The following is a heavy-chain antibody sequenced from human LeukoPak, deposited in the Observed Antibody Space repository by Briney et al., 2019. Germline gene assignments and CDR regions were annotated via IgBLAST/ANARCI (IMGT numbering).Heavy chain of an antibody. CDR3: ARGGRSGWYLRLFDY. J-gene: IGHJ4*02. CDR2: INWNGGST. V-gene: IGHV3-20*04. D-gene: IGHD6-19*01. Sequence: GGSLRLSCAASGFTFDDYGMSWVRQAPGKGLEWVSGINWNGGSTGYADSVKGRFTISRDNAKNSLYLQMNSLRAEDTALYYCARGGRSGWYLRLFDYWRQGILVTVSS. CDR1: GFTFDDYG.